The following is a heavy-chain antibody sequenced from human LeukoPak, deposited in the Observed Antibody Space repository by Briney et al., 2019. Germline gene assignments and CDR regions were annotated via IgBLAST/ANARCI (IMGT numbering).Heavy chain of an antibody. J-gene: IGHJ4*02. Sequence: ASVKVSCKASGYTFTGYYMHWVRQAPGQGLEWMGWINPNSGGTNYAQKFQGRVTMTRDTSISTAYMELSRLRSDDTAVYYCARPPGIAVAGRRYYFDYWGQGTLATVSS. CDR3: ARPPGIAVAGRRYYFDY. V-gene: IGHV1-2*02. CDR2: INPNSGGT. CDR1: GYTFTGYY. D-gene: IGHD6-19*01.